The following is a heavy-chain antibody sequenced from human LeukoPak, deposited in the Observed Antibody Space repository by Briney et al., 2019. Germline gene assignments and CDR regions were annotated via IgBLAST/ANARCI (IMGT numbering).Heavy chain of an antibody. CDR3: AKDPRQGGGMFFDY. V-gene: IGHV3-23*01. CDR1: GFTFDTYA. D-gene: IGHD1-14*01. CDR2: ITHSGEIT. Sequence: GGSLRLSCAASGFTFDTYAMTWVRQAPGKGLEWVSTITHSGEITHYADSVKGRFTISRDNSRKTLFLQMNSLRVEDTAVYYCAKDPRQGGGMFFDYWGQGNLVTVSS. J-gene: IGHJ4*02.